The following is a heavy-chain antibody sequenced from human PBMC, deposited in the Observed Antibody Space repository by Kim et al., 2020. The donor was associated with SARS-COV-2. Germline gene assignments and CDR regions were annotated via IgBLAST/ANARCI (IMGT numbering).Heavy chain of an antibody. CDR3: ALEMATPTGAVGY. V-gene: IGHV1-69*13. Sequence: SVKVSCKASGGTFSSYAISWVRQAPGQGLEWMGGIIPIFGTANYAQKFQGRVTITADESTSTAYMELSSLRSEDTAVYYCALEMATPTGAVGYWGQGTLVTVSS. CDR1: GGTFSSYA. J-gene: IGHJ4*02. D-gene: IGHD2-15*01. CDR2: IIPIFGTA.